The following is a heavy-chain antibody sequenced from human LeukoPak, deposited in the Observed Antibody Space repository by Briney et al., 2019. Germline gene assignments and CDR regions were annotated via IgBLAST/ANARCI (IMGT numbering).Heavy chain of an antibody. CDR3: ARHGRDFWSGYTNNWFDP. D-gene: IGHD3-3*01. Sequence: SSETLSLTCTVSGGSISSSSYYWGWIRQPPGKGLEWSVSIYYSGSTYYNPSLKGRVTISVDTSKNQFSLKLSSVTAADTAVYYCARHGRDFWSGYTNNWFDPWGQGTLVTVSS. CDR2: IYYSGST. V-gene: IGHV4-39*01. CDR1: GGSISSSSYY. J-gene: IGHJ5*02.